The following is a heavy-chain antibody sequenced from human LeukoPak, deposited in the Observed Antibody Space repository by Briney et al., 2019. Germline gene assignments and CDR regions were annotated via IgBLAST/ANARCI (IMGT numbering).Heavy chain of an antibody. D-gene: IGHD2-21*01. Sequence: GGSLRLSCAASGLTVSSKYMSWVRQAPGKGLEWVSVIYSDSSTYYADSVKGRFTISRDSSKNTLYLQMNSLRAEDTGVYYCARVQGSALFRWYWGQGTLVTVSS. J-gene: IGHJ4*02. CDR2: IYSDSST. CDR3: ARVQGSALFRWY. CDR1: GLTVSSKY. V-gene: IGHV3-66*01.